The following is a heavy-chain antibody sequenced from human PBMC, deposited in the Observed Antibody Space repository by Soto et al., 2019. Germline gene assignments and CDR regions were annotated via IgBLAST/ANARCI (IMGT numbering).Heavy chain of an antibody. J-gene: IGHJ4*02. CDR1: GPGFSADW. Sequence: EFLLVESGGGLVKPGGSLRLSCAASGPGFSADWMKWVRQAPGKGLEGVGRIKSKGGGETKDDAATGKVRFTISRDEYKNTVYLQMDSVKTDDTAVYYCPPQGDFYDRLDSWGQGTLVTVSS. CDR2: IKSKGGGETK. CDR3: PPQGDFYDRLDS. V-gene: IGHV3-15*07. D-gene: IGHD3-22*01.